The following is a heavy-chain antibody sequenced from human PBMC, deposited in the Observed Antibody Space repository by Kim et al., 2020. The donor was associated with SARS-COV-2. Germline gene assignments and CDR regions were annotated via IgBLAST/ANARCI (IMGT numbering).Heavy chain of an antibody. Sequence: AASVKGRFTISRDNSKNTRYLHMNILRAEDTAVYFCAKFQGYYYYYGMDVWGQGTTVTVSS. J-gene: IGHJ6*02. CDR3: AKFQGYYYYYGMDV. V-gene: IGHV3-23*01.